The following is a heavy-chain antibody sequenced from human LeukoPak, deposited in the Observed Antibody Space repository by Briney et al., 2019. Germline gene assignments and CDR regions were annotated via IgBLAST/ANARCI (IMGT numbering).Heavy chain of an antibody. CDR1: GFTISNYW. V-gene: IGHV3-7*03. CDR3: ARGRGLDY. J-gene: IGHJ4*02. Sequence: GGSLRLSCAASGFTISNYWMSWVRQAPGKGLEWVANIKQDGSEKYYVDSVKGRFTISRDNAQNSLYLQMNSLRAEDTAVYYCARGRGLDYWGQGTLATVSS. CDR2: IKQDGSEK.